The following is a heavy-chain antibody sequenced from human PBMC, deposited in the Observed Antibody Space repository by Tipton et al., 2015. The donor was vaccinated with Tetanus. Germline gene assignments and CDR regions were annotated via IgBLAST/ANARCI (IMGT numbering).Heavy chain of an antibody. V-gene: IGHV4-39*01. CDR3: ASTNPQYSYTDY. CDR2: IYYSGST. D-gene: IGHD5-18*01. Sequence: TLSLTCTVSGGSISSSSYYWGWIRQPPGKGLEWIGSIYYSGSTYYNPSLKSRVTISGDTSKNQFSLKLSSVTAADTAVYYCASTNPQYSYTDYWGQGTLVTVSS. CDR1: GGSISSSSYY. J-gene: IGHJ4*02.